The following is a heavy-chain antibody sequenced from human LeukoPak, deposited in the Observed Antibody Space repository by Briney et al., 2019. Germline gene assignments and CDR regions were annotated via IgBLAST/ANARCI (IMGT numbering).Heavy chain of an antibody. CDR3: ARDGYSSSWYVGYYYYYMDV. V-gene: IGHV4-39*07. J-gene: IGHJ6*03. CDR2: FYYSGST. Sequence: SETLSLTCTVSGGSISSSSYYWGWIRQPPGKGLEWIGSFYYSGSTYYNPSLKSRVTISVDTSKNQFSLKLSSVTAADTAVYYCARDGYSSSWYVGYYYYYMDVWGKGTTVTVSS. CDR1: GGSISSSSYY. D-gene: IGHD6-13*01.